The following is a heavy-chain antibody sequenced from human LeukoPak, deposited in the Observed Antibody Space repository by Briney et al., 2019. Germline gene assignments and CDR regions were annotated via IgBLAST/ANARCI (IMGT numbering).Heavy chain of an antibody. CDR2: IKEDGSEK. J-gene: IGHJ6*03. CDR3: ARDPYSGNYGTYYYYYMDV. V-gene: IGHV3-7*01. Sequence: GGSLRLSCAASGFTFSSYWMSWVRLAPGKGLEWVANIKEDGSEKYYVDSVKGRFTISRDNAKNSLYLQMNSLRAEDTAVYYCARDPYSGNYGTYYYYYMDVWGKGTTVTISS. CDR1: GFTFSSYW. D-gene: IGHD1-26*01.